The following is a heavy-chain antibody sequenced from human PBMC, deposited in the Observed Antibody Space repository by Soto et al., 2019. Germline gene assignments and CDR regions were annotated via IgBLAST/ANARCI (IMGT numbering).Heavy chain of an antibody. CDR3: AKVGGPIAAAGPNFDY. CDR1: GFTFSSYA. V-gene: IGHV3-23*01. J-gene: IGHJ4*02. CDR2: ISGSGGST. D-gene: IGHD6-13*01. Sequence: TGGSLRLSCAASGFTFSSYAMSWVRQAPGKGLEWVSAISGSGGSTYYADSVKGRFTISRDNSKKTLYLQMNSLRAEDTALYYCAKVGGPIAAAGPNFDYWGQGTLVTVSS.